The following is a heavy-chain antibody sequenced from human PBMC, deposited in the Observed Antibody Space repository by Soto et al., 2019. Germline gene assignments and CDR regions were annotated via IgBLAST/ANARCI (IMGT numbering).Heavy chain of an antibody. J-gene: IGHJ4*02. CDR2: ITSSGDKT. D-gene: IGHD2-2*01. CDR3: ARDCASTSCSVWRD. CDR1: GFSLNNFA. Sequence: EVQLLESGGDLVQPGGSLRLSCAASGFSLNNFAMPWVRQAPGKGLEWVSTITSSGDKTSYADSVKGRFIISRDNSKKMLYLQMNSLRVEDTALYYCARDCASTSCSVWRDWGQGTLVTVSS. V-gene: IGHV3-23*01.